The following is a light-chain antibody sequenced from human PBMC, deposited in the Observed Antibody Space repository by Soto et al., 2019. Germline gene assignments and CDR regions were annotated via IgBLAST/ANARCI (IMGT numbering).Light chain of an antibody. CDR3: QQYVNSPPWT. CDR1: QSVSSSS. V-gene: IGKV3-20*01. J-gene: IGKJ1*01. Sequence: EIVLTQSPGTLSLSPGERATLSCRASQSVSSSSLAWYQQKPGQAPRLLIYGASSRATGIPDRFSGSGSGTDFTLTISRLEAEDLAVYYCQQYVNSPPWTFGQGTKVEIK. CDR2: GAS.